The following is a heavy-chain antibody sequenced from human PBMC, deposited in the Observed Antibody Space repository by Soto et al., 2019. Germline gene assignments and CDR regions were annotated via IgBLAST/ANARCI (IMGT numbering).Heavy chain of an antibody. CDR1: GGSISSGGYY. CDR3: ARDTPRPAGYPRLDAFDI. J-gene: IGHJ3*02. V-gene: IGHV4-31*01. CDR2: IYYSGST. Sequence: QVQLQESGPGLVKPSQTLSLTCTVSGGSISSGGYYWSWIRQHPGKGLEWIGYIYYSGSTYYNPSLKRPVTISVDTSKNQFSLKLSSVTAADTAVYYWARDTPRPAGYPRLDAFDIWGQGTMVTVSS. D-gene: IGHD3-9*01.